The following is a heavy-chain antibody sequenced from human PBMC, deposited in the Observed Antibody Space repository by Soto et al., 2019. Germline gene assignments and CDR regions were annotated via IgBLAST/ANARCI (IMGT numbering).Heavy chain of an antibody. CDR2: IIPIFGTA. V-gene: IGHV1-69*13. CDR3: ARDRGEMAVTGDAFDI. J-gene: IGHJ3*02. CDR1: GGTFSSYA. D-gene: IGHD3-16*01. Sequence: GASVKVSCKASGGTFSSYAISWVRRAPGQGLEWMGGIIPIFGTANYAQKFQSRVTITADESTSTAYMELSSLRSEDTAVYYCARDRGEMAVTGDAFDIWGQGSMVTVSS.